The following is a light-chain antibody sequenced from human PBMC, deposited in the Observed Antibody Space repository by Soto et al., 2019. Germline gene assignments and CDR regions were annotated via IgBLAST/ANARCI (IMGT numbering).Light chain of an antibody. V-gene: IGLV1-44*01. CDR2: FGS. CDR3: QSYDSSLSGDV. J-gene: IGLJ1*01. CDR1: SSNIGANT. Sequence: VLTQSPSASGTPGQRVTISCSGSSSNIGANTVNWYQQLPGTAPKLLIFFGSHRPSGVSDRFSGSKSGSSAPLAISGIRAEDDADYYCQSYDSSLSGDVFGTGTKVTVL.